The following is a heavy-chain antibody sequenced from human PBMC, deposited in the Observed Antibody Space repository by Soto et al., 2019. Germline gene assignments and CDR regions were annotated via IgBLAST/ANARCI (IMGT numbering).Heavy chain of an antibody. V-gene: IGHV1-18*01. CDR1: GYTLDNHG. Sequence: QIQVVQSEVEIKRPGASVRVSCKASGYTLDNHGMGWVRQAPGQGLEWMGWISAYVYNDATTYARKFQGRITMTRDTSPNTVYMDLRSLRSEDPAIYYCARGTKGAGDCYFDLWGRGPLVVVSS. CDR2: ISAYVYNDAT. CDR3: ARGTKGAGDCYFDL. D-gene: IGHD2-8*01. J-gene: IGHJ2*01.